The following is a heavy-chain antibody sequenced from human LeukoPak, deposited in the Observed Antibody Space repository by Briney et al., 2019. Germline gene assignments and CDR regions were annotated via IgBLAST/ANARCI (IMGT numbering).Heavy chain of an antibody. J-gene: IGHJ4*02. CDR3: ARGIVGATGGGFDY. CDR2: ISSSSSYI. V-gene: IGHV3-21*01. CDR1: GFTFSSYS. D-gene: IGHD1-26*01. Sequence: GGSLRLSYAASGFTFSSYSMNWVRQAPGKGLEWVSSISSSSSYIYYADSVKGRFTISRDNAKNSLYLQMNSLRAEDTAVYYCARGIVGATGGGFDYWGQGTLVTVSS.